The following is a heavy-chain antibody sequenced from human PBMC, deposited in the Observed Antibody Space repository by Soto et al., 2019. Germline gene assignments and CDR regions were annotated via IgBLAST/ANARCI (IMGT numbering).Heavy chain of an antibody. D-gene: IGHD2-21*02. CDR3: ARVATAYNYDY. CDR1: SFTFSSFA. Sequence: AWPLRVSCASSSFTFSSFAMSWVLQTPYKLLGLFTGVSGSVGITFYAASVKGRFTISKDDSKNSLYLQMNSLKTEDTAFYYCARVATAYNYDYWGQGTLVTVSS. CDR2: VSGSVGIT. J-gene: IGHJ4*02. V-gene: IGHV3-23*01.